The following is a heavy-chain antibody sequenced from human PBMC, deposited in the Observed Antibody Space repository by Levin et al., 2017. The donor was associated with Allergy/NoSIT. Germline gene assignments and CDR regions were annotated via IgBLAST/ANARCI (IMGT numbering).Heavy chain of an antibody. D-gene: IGHD3-3*02. V-gene: IGHV3-23*01. Sequence: GESLKISCAASGFTFSNYVMGWVRQAPGKGLEWVSSISDSGDSTYYGGSVKGRFTISRDNSQITLYLQMNSLRAEDTAVYYCARSSHHFWSAIEYWGQGTLVTVSS. CDR3: ARSSHHFWSAIEY. CDR2: ISDSGDST. J-gene: IGHJ4*02. CDR1: GFTFSNYV.